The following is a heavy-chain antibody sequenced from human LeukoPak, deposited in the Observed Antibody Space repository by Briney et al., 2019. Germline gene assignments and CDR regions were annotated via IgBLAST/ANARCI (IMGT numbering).Heavy chain of an antibody. CDR2: IKQDGSEK. J-gene: IGHJ4*02. Sequence: GGTLRLSCAASGFIFSSYGMSWVRQAPGKGLEWVANIKQDGSEKYYVDSVKGRFTISRDNAKNSLYLQMNSLRAEDTAVYYCARLKLLWSNYFDYWGQGTLVTVSS. CDR3: ARLKLLWSNYFDY. CDR1: GFIFSSYG. D-gene: IGHD2-2*01. V-gene: IGHV3-7*01.